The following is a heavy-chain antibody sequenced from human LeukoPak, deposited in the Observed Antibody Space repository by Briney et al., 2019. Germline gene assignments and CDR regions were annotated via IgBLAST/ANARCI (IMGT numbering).Heavy chain of an antibody. CDR1: GFTVSSNY. CDR3: ARAIPLWFGEFESDY. CDR2: INHSGST. Sequence: GSLRLSCAASGFTVSSNYMSWIRQPPGKGLEWIGEINHSGSTNYNPSLKSRVTISVDTSKNQFSLKLSSVTAADTAVYYCARAIPLWFGEFESDYWGQGTLVTVSS. D-gene: IGHD3-10*01. J-gene: IGHJ4*02. V-gene: IGHV4-34*01.